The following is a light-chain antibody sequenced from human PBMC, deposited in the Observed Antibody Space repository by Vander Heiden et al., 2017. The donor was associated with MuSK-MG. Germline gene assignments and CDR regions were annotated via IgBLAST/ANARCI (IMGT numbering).Light chain of an antibody. CDR3: CSYAGTSTCVV. V-gene: IGLV2-11*01. CDR2: DVT. Sequence: QSARTQPRPVSGSPGQSVTISCSGTSSDVGGYNFVSWYQQHPGKAPKLMMYDVTKRPSGVPDRFSGSKSGNTAALTISGLQAEDEAEYFCCSYAGTSTCVVFGTGTKVTVL. J-gene: IGLJ1*01. CDR1: SSDVGGYNF.